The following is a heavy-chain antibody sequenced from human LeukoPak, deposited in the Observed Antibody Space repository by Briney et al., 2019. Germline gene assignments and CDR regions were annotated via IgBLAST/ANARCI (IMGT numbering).Heavy chain of an antibody. CDR2: IYTSGST. CDR3: ARDHGYDSSGYYFNWFDP. Sequence: SETLSLTCTVSGGSISSYYWSWIRQPAGEGLEWIGRIYTSGSTNYNPSLKSRVTMSVDTSKNQFSLKLSPVTAADTAVYYCARDHGYDSSGYYFNWFDPWGQGTLVTVSS. J-gene: IGHJ5*02. D-gene: IGHD3-22*01. V-gene: IGHV4-4*07. CDR1: GGSISSYY.